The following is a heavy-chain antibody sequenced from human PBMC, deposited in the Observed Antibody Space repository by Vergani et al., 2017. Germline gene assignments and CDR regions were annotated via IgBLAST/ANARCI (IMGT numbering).Heavy chain of an antibody. CDR3: AKSGWLQHFGAHYFDS. D-gene: IGHD5-24*01. J-gene: IGHJ4*02. Sequence: EVQLEESGGGLVLPGRSLRLSCVASGFTSAGYAMHWVRQAPGKGLEWVSGISWNSNSIGYADSVKGRFTISRDNAKNSLYLQMNSLRAEDTAVYYCAKSGWLQHFGAHYFDSWGQGILVTVSS. V-gene: IGHV3-9*02. CDR2: ISWNSNSI. CDR1: GFTSAGYA.